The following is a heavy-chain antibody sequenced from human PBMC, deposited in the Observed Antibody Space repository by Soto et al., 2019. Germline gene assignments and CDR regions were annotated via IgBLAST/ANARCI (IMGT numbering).Heavy chain of an antibody. Sequence: GGSLRLSCSASGFTFSSYAMHWVRQAPGKGLEYVSAISSNGGSTYYADSVKGRFTISRDNSKNTLYLQMSSLRAEDTAVYYCVKALRYFDWLPDFDYWGQGTLVTVSS. J-gene: IGHJ4*02. CDR1: GFTFSSYA. V-gene: IGHV3-64D*06. D-gene: IGHD3-9*01. CDR2: ISSNGGST. CDR3: VKALRYFDWLPDFDY.